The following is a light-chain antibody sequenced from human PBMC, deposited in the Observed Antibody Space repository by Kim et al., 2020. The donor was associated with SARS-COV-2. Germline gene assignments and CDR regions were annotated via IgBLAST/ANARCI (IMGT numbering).Light chain of an antibody. CDR3: QHRQT. CDR2: DGS. V-gene: IGKV1-5*01. J-gene: IGKJ1*01. Sequence: STLAASVGDRVILTCRASQSVSRWLAWYQQKPGKAPKRLIYDGSNLQSGVPSRFSGSGSGTEFTLTISSLQPDNFAIYYCQHRQTFGQGTKVDIK. CDR1: QSVSRW.